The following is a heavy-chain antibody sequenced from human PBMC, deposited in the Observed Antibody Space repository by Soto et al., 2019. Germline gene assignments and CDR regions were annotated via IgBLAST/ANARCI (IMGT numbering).Heavy chain of an antibody. Sequence: GGSLRLSCAASGFTFSSYGMHWVRQAPGKGLEWVAVISCDGSNKYYADSVKGRFTISRDNSKNTLYLQMNSLRAEDTAVYYCAKDRSGSYNFDYWGQGTLVTVSS. CDR3: AKDRSGSYNFDY. D-gene: IGHD1-26*01. V-gene: IGHV3-30*18. CDR1: GFTFSSYG. J-gene: IGHJ4*02. CDR2: ISCDGSNK.